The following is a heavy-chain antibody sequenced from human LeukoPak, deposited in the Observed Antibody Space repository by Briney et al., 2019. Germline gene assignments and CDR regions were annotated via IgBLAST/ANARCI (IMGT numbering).Heavy chain of an antibody. V-gene: IGHV3-33*01. Sequence: GGSLRLSCAASGFTFSSYGMHWVRQAPGKGLEWVAAIWYDGSNKYYADSVKGRFTISRDNSKNTLYLQMNSLRAEDTAVYYCARDRDALYYFDYWGQGTLVTVFS. J-gene: IGHJ4*02. CDR2: IWYDGSNK. CDR1: GFTFSSYG. CDR3: ARDRDALYYFDY.